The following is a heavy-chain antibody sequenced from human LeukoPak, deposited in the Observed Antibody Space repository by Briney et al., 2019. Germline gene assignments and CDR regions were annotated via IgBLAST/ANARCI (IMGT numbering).Heavy chain of an antibody. CDR1: GYTFTIYY. J-gene: IGHJ5*02. CDR2: LNPLGGST. V-gene: IGHV1-46*01. Sequence: ASVKVTRKSSGYTFTIYYIRLVRQAPGQGLEWMGILNPLGGSTHYTQKFQGRVTMTRDTSTSTVYMELSGLRSDDTAVYYCVRTGLWFGYDNWFDPWGLRGLVIVSS. CDR3: VRTGLWFGYDNWFDP. D-gene: IGHD3-10*01.